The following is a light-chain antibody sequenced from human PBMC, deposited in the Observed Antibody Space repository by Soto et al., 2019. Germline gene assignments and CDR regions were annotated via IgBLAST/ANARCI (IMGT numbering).Light chain of an antibody. V-gene: IGKV1-5*03. CDR2: TAS. CDR1: QSISSW. Sequence: DIQMTQSPSTLSASIGDRVTITCRASQSISSWLAWYQQKPGKAPNLLIYTASNLESGVPSRFSGSGSGTEFTLTISSLQPDDFATYYCQQYNSDPLTFGPGTKVDIK. CDR3: QQYNSDPLT. J-gene: IGKJ3*01.